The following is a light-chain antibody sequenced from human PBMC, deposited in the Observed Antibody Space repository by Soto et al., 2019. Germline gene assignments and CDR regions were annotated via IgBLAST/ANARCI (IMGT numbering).Light chain of an antibody. CDR1: SSNLGSRT. CDR2: RND. V-gene: IGLV1-47*01. Sequence: QSALTQPPSASGTPGQRVTISCSGSSSNLGSRTVNWYQQLPGTAPKLLIYRNDQRPSGVPDRISGSRSGTSASLAIIGLRSEDEADYYCASWDDTLSVPIFGGGTKVTVL. CDR3: ASWDDTLSVPI. J-gene: IGLJ2*01.